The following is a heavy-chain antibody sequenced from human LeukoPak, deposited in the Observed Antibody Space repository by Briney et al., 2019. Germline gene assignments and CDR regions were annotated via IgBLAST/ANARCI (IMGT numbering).Heavy chain of an antibody. CDR3: ARGGRTDIVAV. CDR1: GGSISSYY. Sequence: PSETLSLTCTVSGGSISSYYCNWIRQPPGKGLEWIGNIFYSGSTNYNPSLKSRVTISVDTSKNQFSLKLSSVTAADTAVYYCARGGRTDIVAVWGQGTLVTASS. CDR2: IFYSGST. J-gene: IGHJ4*02. V-gene: IGHV4-59*01. D-gene: IGHD5-12*01.